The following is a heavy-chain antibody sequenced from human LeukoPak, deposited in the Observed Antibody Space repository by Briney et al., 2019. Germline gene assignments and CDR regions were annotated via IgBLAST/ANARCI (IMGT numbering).Heavy chain of an antibody. V-gene: IGHV1-69*05. CDR3: ARVPEYDSSGYAPFGY. D-gene: IGHD3-22*01. Sequence: GASVKVSCKASGGTFSSYAISWVRQAPGQGLAWMGGSIPIFGTANYEQKFQGRVTITTDESTSTAYMELSSLRSEDTAVYYCARVPEYDSSGYAPFGYWGQGTLVTVSS. J-gene: IGHJ4*02. CDR1: GGTFSSYA. CDR2: SIPIFGTA.